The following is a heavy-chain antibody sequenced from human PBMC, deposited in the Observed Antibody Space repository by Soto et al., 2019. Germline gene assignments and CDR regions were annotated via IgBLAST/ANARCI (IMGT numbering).Heavy chain of an antibody. J-gene: IGHJ3*02. CDR3: ARGWTRYYYDSSGYGDAFDI. CDR2: IIPIFGTA. Sequence: ASVKVSCKASGGTFSSYAISWVRQAPGQGLEWMGGIIPIFGTANYAQKFQGRVTITADESTSTAYMELSSLRSEDTAVYYCARGWTRYYYDSSGYGDAFDIWGQGTMVTVSS. CDR1: GGTFSSYA. V-gene: IGHV1-69*13. D-gene: IGHD3-22*01.